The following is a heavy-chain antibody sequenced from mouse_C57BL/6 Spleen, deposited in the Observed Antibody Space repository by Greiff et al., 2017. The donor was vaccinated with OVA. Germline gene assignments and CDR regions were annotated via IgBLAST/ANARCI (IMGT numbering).Heavy chain of an antibody. V-gene: IGHV5-6*01. CDR1: GFTFSSYS. Sequence: EVKLMESGGDLVKPGGSLKLSCAASGFTFSSYSMSWVRQTPDKRLEWVATISSGGSYTDYPASVKGRFTISRDNAKNTLYLQMSSLTSEDTAMYYCARQGVYDGYYAWFAYWGQGTLVTVSA. J-gene: IGHJ3*01. CDR2: ISSGGSYT. CDR3: ARQGVYDGYYAWFAY. D-gene: IGHD2-3*01.